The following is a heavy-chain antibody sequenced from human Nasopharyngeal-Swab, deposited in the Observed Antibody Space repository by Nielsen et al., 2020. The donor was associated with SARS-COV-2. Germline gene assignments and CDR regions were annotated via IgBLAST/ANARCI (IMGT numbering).Heavy chain of an antibody. Sequence: ASVKVSCKASGYTFINYGITWVRQAPGQGLEWMGWSSAYNSHTNYAQKFQGRVTMTTDTSTNTAYMELRSLRSDDTAVYYCARKRGEQWLSQFDYWGQGTLVTVSS. CDR1: GYTFINYG. CDR3: ARKRGEQWLSQFDY. V-gene: IGHV1-18*01. CDR2: SSAYNSHT. J-gene: IGHJ4*02. D-gene: IGHD6-19*01.